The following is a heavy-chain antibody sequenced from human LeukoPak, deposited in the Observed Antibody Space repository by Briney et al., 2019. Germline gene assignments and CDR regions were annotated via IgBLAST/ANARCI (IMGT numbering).Heavy chain of an antibody. D-gene: IGHD2-8*01. CDR3: ARALIGYYFDY. J-gene: IGHJ4*02. Sequence: GGSLRLSCAASGFSFSSYRMNWVRQAPGKGLEWVSSVSNSGDYIHYAGSMKGRFTISRDNSKNSLYLQMNSLRAEDTAVYYCARALIGYYFDYWGQGTLVTVSS. CDR1: GFSFSSYR. V-gene: IGHV3-21*06. CDR2: VSNSGDYI.